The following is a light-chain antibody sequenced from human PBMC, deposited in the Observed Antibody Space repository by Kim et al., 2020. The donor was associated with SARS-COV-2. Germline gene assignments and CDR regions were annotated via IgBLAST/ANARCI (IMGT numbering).Light chain of an antibody. Sequence: QPVLTQSSSASASLGSSVKLTCTLSSGHSSYIIAWHQQQPGKAPRYLMKLEGSGSYNKGSGVPDRFSGSSSGADRYLTISNLQSEDEADYYCETWDSNAWVFGRGTKLTVL. J-gene: IGLJ3*02. V-gene: IGLV4-60*03. CDR2: LEGSGSY. CDR1: SGHSSYI. CDR3: ETWDSNAWV.